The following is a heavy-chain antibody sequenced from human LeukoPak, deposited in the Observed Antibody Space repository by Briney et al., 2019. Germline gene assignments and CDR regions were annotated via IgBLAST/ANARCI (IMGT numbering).Heavy chain of an antibody. Sequence: SETLSLTRTVSGGSISSGTYYWSWIRQPAGKGLEWIGRFYTSGSTNYNPSLKSRVTISVDTSKNQFSLKLSSVTAADTAVYYCARVGSYGDYIRYWGQGTLVTVSS. CDR3: ARVGSYGDYIRY. J-gene: IGHJ4*02. D-gene: IGHD4-17*01. CDR2: FYTSGST. CDR1: GGSISSGTYY. V-gene: IGHV4-61*02.